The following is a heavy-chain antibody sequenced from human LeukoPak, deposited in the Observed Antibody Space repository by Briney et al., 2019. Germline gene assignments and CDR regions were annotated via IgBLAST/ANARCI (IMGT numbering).Heavy chain of an antibody. Sequence: PGGSLRLSCAASGFTLSSYAMHWVRQAPGKGLEWVTVISYDGSNKYYADSVKGRFTISRDNSKNTLYLQMNSLRAEDTAVYYCARAAIVVVVAATPVWFDPWGQGTLVTVSS. CDR2: ISYDGSNK. CDR3: ARAAIVVVVAATPVWFDP. J-gene: IGHJ5*02. D-gene: IGHD2-15*01. CDR1: GFTLSSYA. V-gene: IGHV3-30*04.